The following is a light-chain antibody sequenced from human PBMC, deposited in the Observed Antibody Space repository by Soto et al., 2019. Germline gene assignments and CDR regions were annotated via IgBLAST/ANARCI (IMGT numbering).Light chain of an antibody. CDR1: SSDIGVYNY. J-gene: IGLJ1*01. V-gene: IGLV2-14*01. CDR2: EVS. CDR3: HSYTTTATLGV. Sequence: QSALTQPASVSGSPGQSITISCTGTSSDIGVYNYVSWYQQHPGKAPKLVICEVSNRPSGVSSRFSGSKSGNTASLTISGLQAEDEADYYCHSYTTTATLGVFGTGTKLTVL.